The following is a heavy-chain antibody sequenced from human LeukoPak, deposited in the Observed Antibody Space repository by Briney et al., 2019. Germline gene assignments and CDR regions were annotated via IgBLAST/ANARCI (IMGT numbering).Heavy chain of an antibody. CDR2: IYYSGST. CDR3: ARARHGMDV. CDR1: GGSISSGGYS. V-gene: IGHV4-31*03. J-gene: IGHJ6*02. Sequence: SETLSLTCTVSGGSISSGGYSWSWIRQHPGKGLECIEYIYYSGSTYYNPSLKSRVTISVDTSKNQFSLKLSSVTAADTAVYYCARARHGMDVWGQGTTVTVSS.